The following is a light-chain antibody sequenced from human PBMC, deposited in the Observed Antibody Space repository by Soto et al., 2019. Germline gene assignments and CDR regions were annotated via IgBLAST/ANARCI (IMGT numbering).Light chain of an antibody. J-gene: IGKJ5*01. CDR1: QSVSRY. Sequence: EVVLTQSPATLSLSPGERATLSCRASQSVSRYLAWYQQKPGQAPRLLIFDASNRATGIPARFSASGSGTDFTLTISSLESDDSAVYYCQQRSDWPITFGQGTRL. CDR2: DAS. CDR3: QQRSDWPIT. V-gene: IGKV3-11*01.